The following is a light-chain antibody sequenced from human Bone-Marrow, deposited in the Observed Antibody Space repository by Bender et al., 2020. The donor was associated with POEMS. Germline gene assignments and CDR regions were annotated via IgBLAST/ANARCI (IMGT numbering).Light chain of an antibody. CDR3: CSYAVSNLVV. V-gene: IGLV2-23*02. Sequence: QSALTQPASLSGSPGQSITISCTGTSSDVGTYDLVSWYQHHPGKAHKLMIYDVDKRPSGVSHRFSGSKSGNTASLTISGLQVEDEGDYYCCSYAVSNLVVLGGGTKLTFL. J-gene: IGLJ2*01. CDR2: DVD. CDR1: SSDVGTYDL.